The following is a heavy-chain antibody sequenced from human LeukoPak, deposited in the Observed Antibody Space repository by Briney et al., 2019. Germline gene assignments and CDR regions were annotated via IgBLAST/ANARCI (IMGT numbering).Heavy chain of an antibody. CDR3: ASQWLLRY. D-gene: IGHD3-22*01. V-gene: IGHV3-48*03. CDR2: ISSSGNTI. CDR1: GFTFSSYE. J-gene: IGHJ4*02. Sequence: PGGSLRLSCAASGFTFSSYEMNWVRQAPGKGLEWVSYISSSGNTIYYADSVKGRSTISRDNAKSSLYLQMNSLRAEDTAVYYCASQWLLRYWGQGTLVTVSS.